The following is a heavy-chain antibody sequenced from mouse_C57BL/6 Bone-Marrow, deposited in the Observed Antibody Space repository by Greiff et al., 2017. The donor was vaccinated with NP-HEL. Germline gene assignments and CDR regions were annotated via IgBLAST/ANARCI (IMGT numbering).Heavy chain of an antibody. J-gene: IGHJ1*03. CDR1: GFTFSDYG. CDR2: ISSGSSNL. CDR3: ATVLLRYFDV. V-gene: IGHV5-17*01. Sequence: EVNVVESGGGLVKPGGSLKLSCAASGFTFSDYGMHWVRPAPEKGLEWVAYISSGSSNLYYADTVKGRFTISRDNAKNTLFLQRTSLRSEDTAMYYCATVLLRYFDVWGTGTTVTVSS. D-gene: IGHD1-1*01.